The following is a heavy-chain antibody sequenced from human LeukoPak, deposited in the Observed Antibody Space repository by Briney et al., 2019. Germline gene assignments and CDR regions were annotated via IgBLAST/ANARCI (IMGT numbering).Heavy chain of an antibody. D-gene: IGHD2-2*01. CDR3: ARQGLGYCSSTSCYGNWFDP. V-gene: IGHV4-39*01. Sequence: KPSETLSLTCTVSGGSMSSSSYYWGWIRQPPGKGLEWIGNIYYSGSTYYNPSLKSRVTISVDTSKNQFSLKLSSVTAADTAVYYCARQGLGYCSSTSCYGNWFDPWGQGTLVTVSS. CDR1: GGSMSSSSYY. CDR2: IYYSGST. J-gene: IGHJ5*02.